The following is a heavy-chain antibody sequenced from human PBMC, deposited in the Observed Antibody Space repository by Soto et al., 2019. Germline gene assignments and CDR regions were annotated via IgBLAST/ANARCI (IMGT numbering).Heavy chain of an antibody. CDR1: DFSISNAW. J-gene: IGHJ6*02. Sequence: EVQLVESGGGLVKPGGSLRLSCAASDFSISNAWMNWVRQAPGKGLEWVGRIKTRSEGEETDYAAALKDRFTISTDDSKNTLFLQTTSLKTEDTAVYYCTTGSVEGVWGQGATVIVSS. D-gene: IGHD2-15*01. CDR2: IKTRSEGEET. CDR3: TTGSVEGV. V-gene: IGHV3-15*07.